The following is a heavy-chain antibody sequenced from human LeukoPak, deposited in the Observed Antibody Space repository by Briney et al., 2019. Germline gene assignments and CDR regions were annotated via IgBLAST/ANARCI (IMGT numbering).Heavy chain of an antibody. J-gene: IGHJ4*02. V-gene: IGHV3-23*01. CDR1: GFTFSSYE. D-gene: IGHD6-13*01. CDR2: ISGSGTNT. CDR3: AKSFGPVIAAAGTGAD. Sequence: GGSLRLSCAASGFTFSSYEMNWVRQAPGKGLEWVSVISGSGTNTDYADSVKGRFTISRDNSKNTLYLQMNSLRAEDTAVYYCAKSFGPVIAAAGTGADWGQGTLVTVSS.